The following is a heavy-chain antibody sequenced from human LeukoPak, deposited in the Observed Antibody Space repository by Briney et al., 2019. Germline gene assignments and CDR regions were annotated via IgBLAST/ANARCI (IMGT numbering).Heavy chain of an antibody. V-gene: IGHV3-11*01. D-gene: IGHD4-11*01. Sequence: GGSLRLSCAASGFTFSDYYMTWIRQAPGKGLQWVSYISRSGNTIYYADSLKGRFTISRDNAKTSLFLQMNSLRAEDTAVYYCANPPTVTSFDCWGQGTLVTVSS. CDR1: GFTFSDYY. J-gene: IGHJ4*02. CDR3: ANPPTVTSFDC. CDR2: ISRSGNTI.